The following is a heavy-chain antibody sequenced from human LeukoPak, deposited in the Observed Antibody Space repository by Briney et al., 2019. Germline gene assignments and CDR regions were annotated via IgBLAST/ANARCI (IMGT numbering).Heavy chain of an antibody. CDR2: IIPIFGTA. CDR3: ARGSNVDTAIDY. D-gene: IGHD5-18*01. J-gene: IGHJ4*02. Sequence: ASVKVSCKASGGTFSSYAISWVRQAPGPGLEWMGGIIPIFGTANYAQKFQGRVTITADESTSTAYMELSSLRSEDTAVYYCARGSNVDTAIDYWGQGTLVTVSS. V-gene: IGHV1-69*13. CDR1: GGTFSSYA.